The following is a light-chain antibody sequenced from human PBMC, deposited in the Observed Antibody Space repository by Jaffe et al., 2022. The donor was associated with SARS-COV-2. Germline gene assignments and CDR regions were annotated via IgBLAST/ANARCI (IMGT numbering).Light chain of an antibody. CDR1: QSVSSW. CDR3: QQYNSYWT. V-gene: IGKV1-5*03. Sequence: DIQMTQSPSTLSASVGDRVTITCRAGQSVSSWLAWYQQKPGKAPKLLIYKASSLKSGVPSRFSGSGSGTEFTLTISSLQPDDSATYYCQQYNSYWTFGQGTKVEIK. J-gene: IGKJ1*01. CDR2: KAS.